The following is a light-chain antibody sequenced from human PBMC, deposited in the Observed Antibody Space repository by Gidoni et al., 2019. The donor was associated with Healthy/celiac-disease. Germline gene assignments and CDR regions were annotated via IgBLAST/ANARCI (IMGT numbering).Light chain of an antibody. CDR2: GAS. J-gene: IGKJ1*01. Sequence: EIVMTQSPPTLSVSPGERATLSCRASQSVSSNLAWYQQKPGQAPRLLIYGASTRATGIPARCSGSGSGTEFTLTISSLQSEDFAVYYCQQYNNWRTFGQGTKVEIK. CDR1: QSVSSN. V-gene: IGKV3-15*01. CDR3: QQYNNWRT.